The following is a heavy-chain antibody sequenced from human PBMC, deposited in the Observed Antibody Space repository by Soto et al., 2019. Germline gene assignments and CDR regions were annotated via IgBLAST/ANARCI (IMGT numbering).Heavy chain of an antibody. CDR3: AREGQPTAAAPPAYYYYGMDV. J-gene: IGHJ6*02. D-gene: IGHD6-13*01. CDR1: GGTFSSYA. CDR2: IIPIFGTA. V-gene: IGHV1-69*06. Sequence: QVQLVQSGAEVKKPGSSVKVSCKASGGTFSSYAISWVRQAPGQGLEWMGGIIPIFGTANYAQKFQGRVTITADKSTSTAYMELSSLRSEDTAVYYCAREGQPTAAAPPAYYYYGMDVWGQGTTVTVSS.